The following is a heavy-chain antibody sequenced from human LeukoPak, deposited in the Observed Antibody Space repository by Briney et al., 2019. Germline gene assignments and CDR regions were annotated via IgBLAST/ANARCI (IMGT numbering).Heavy chain of an antibody. J-gene: IGHJ4*02. CDR1: GFTFSSYA. D-gene: IGHD3-22*01. Sequence: GGSLRLSCAASGFTFSSYAMHWVRQAPGKGLEWVAVISYDGSNKYYADSVKGRFTISRDNSKNTLYLQMNSLRAEDTAVYYCARAFYYDSSGYSYWGQGTLVTVSS. CDR3: ARAFYYDSSGYSY. CDR2: ISYDGSNK. V-gene: IGHV3-30-3*01.